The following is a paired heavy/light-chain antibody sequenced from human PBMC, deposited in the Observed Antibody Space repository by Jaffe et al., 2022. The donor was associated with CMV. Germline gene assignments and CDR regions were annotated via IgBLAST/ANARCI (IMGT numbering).Light chain of an antibody. CDR3: QKYNTSPRT. J-gene: IGKJ2*01. V-gene: IGKV1-27*01. Sequence: DFQMTQSPSSLSASVGDRITITCRASRDISNYLAWYQQKPGQAPKLLIYGASTLHSGVPSRFSGSASGTVFTLTISSLQPEDVATYYCQKYNTSPRTFGQGTKLEI. CDR2: GAS. CDR1: RDISNY.
Heavy chain of an antibody. V-gene: IGHV3-23*01. CDR1: GFTFSGYV. D-gene: IGHD2-8*01. CDR2: ITGSGGST. Sequence: EEQLLESGGGLAQPGGSRRLSCATSGFTFSGYVMTWVRQAPGKGLEWVASITGSGGSTYYSDSVKGRFTISRDNSKNTLYLEMNSLRAEDTAIYYCARDSHCTNGVCHNPLPYSYYFAMDVWGQGTTVTVSS. CDR3: ARDSHCTNGVCHNPLPYSYYFAMDV. J-gene: IGHJ6*02.